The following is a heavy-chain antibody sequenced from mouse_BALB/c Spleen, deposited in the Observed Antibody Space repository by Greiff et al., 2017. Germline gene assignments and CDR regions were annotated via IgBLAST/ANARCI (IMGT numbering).Heavy chain of an antibody. CDR2: ISSGGSYT. CDR1: GFTFSSYT. D-gene: IGHD2-4*01. CDR3: TRDRYDYDGFAY. J-gene: IGHJ3*01. V-gene: IGHV5-6-4*01. Sequence: EVQLVESGGGLVKPGGSLKLSCAASGFTFSSYTMSWVRQTPEKRLEWVATISSGGSYTYYPDSVKGRFTISRDNAKNTLYLQMSSLKSEDTAMYYCTRDRYDYDGFAYWGQGTLVTVSA.